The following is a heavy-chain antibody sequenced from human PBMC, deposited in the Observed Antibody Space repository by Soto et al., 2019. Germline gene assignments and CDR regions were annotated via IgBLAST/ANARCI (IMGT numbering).Heavy chain of an antibody. J-gene: IGHJ5*02. CDR2: INAGNGNT. CDR1: GYTFTSYA. CDR3: ARDWYGDNCLDP. V-gene: IGHV1-3*01. Sequence: ASVKVSCRASGYTFTSYAMHWVRQAPGQRLEWMGWINAGNGNTKYSQKFQGRVTITRDTSASTAYMELSSLRSEDTAVYYCARDWYGDNCLDPWGPGTLVTVYS. D-gene: IGHD4-17*01.